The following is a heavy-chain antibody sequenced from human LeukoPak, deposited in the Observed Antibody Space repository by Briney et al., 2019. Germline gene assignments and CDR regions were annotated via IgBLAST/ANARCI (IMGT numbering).Heavy chain of an antibody. V-gene: IGHV4-4*02. D-gene: IGHD2-21*02. CDR3: ASSSRYCGGDCYSWYYGMDV. CDR2: IYHSGST. Sequence: SGTLSLTCAVSGGPISSSNWWSGVRQPPGKGLEWIGEIYHSGSTNDNPSLKSRVTISVDKSKNQFSLKLSSVTAADTAVYYCASSSRYCGGDCYSWYYGMDVWGKGTTVTVSS. CDR1: GGPISSSNW. J-gene: IGHJ6*04.